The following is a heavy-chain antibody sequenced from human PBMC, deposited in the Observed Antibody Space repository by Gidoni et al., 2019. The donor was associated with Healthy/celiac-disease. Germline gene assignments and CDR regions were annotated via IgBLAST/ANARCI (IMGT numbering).Heavy chain of an antibody. CDR3: ARSIYSYGMDV. CDR1: GYTFTSYY. CDR2: INPSGGST. Sequence: VKLVPSGAAVKKPGASVNVSCKASGYTFTSYYMNWVRQAPGQGREWMGIINPSGGSTSYAQKFQGRVTMTRDTSTSTVYMELSSLRSEDTAVYYCARSIYSYGMDVWGQGTTVTVSS. J-gene: IGHJ6*02. D-gene: IGHD3-3*02. V-gene: IGHV1-46*03.